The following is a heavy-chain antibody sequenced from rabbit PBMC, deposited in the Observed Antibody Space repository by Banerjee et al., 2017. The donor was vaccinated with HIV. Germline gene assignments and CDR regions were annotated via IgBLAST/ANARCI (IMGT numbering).Heavy chain of an antibody. V-gene: IGHV1S45*01. J-gene: IGHJ4*01. Sequence: QEQLVESGGGLVTPGASLTLTCTASGFTISSSYWICWVRQAPGKGLEWIACIDTDSSGSTYYASWAKGRFTISKTSSTTVTLQMTSLTAADTATYFCATGYSSAFNLWGPGTLVTVS. CDR1: GFTISSSYW. CDR2: IDTDSSGST. D-gene: IGHD4-1*01. CDR3: ATGYSSAFNL.